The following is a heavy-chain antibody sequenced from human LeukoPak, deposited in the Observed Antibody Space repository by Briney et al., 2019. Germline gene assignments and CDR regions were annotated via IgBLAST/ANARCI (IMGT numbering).Heavy chain of an antibody. CDR1: GFTFKNYA. J-gene: IGHJ3*02. V-gene: IGHV3-66*02. CDR3: ARGGEDRRYLDTKRSFDI. Sequence: PGGSLRLSCVVSGFTFKNYAMSWVRQAPGKGLEWVSVIYSGGTTHYADSVEGRFTISGDSSKNTMYLQMNSLRGEDTALYYCARGGEDRRYLDTKRSFDIWGQGTMVTVSS. D-gene: IGHD3-9*01. CDR2: IYSGGTT.